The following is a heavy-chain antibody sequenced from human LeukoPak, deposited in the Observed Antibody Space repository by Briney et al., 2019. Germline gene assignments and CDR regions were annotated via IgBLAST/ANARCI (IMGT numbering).Heavy chain of an antibody. CDR3: ARVQAYCTSISCLDY. Sequence: ASVKVSCKASGYTFTSYGISWVRQAPGQGLEWMGWISAYNGNTNYAQKLQGRVTMTTDTSTSTAYMELRSLRSDDTAVYYCARVQAYCTSISCLDYWGRGTILSVSS. V-gene: IGHV1-18*01. J-gene: IGHJ4*02. CDR1: GYTFTSYG. D-gene: IGHD2-2*01. CDR2: ISAYNGNT.